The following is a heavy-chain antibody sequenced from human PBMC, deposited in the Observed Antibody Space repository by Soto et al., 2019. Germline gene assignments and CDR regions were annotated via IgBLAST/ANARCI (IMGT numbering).Heavy chain of an antibody. CDR1: GFTFSSYA. CDR3: ARVVGSSGWCYGANFDY. D-gene: IGHD6-19*01. Sequence: QVQLVESGGGVVQPGRSLRLSCAASGFTFSSYAMHWVRQAPGKGLEWVAVISYDGSNKYYADSVKGRFTISRDNSKNTLYLQMNSLRAEDTAVYYCARVVGSSGWCYGANFDYWGQGTLVTVSS. V-gene: IGHV3-30-3*01. CDR2: ISYDGSNK. J-gene: IGHJ4*02.